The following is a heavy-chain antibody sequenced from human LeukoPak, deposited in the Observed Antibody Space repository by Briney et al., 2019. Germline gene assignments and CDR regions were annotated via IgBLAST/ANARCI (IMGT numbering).Heavy chain of an antibody. Sequence: ASVKVSCKASVYTFPGHYMHWVRQAPGQGLEWLGWINSNSGGTNYAQTFQGRVTMTRDTSISTVYMELSRLRSDDTAVYYCAREKVEGANWFDPWGQGTLVTVFS. D-gene: IGHD2-15*01. J-gene: IGHJ5*02. V-gene: IGHV1-2*02. CDR3: AREKVEGANWFDP. CDR2: INSNSGGT. CDR1: VYTFPGHY.